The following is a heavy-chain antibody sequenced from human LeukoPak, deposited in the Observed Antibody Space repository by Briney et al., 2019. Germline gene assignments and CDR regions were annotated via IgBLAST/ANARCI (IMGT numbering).Heavy chain of an antibody. V-gene: IGHV1-2*02. CDR2: INPNSSVT. D-gene: IGHD4-23*01. CDR3: ARERGGNSPFDS. J-gene: IGHJ4*02. Sequence: ASVKVSCKTSGYTFTGYYMHWVRQAPGQGLEWMGWINPNSSVTNYAQRFQGRVTMTRDTSISAAYMELRWLTSDDTAVYYCARERGGNSPFDSWGQGTLVSVSS. CDR1: GYTFTGYY.